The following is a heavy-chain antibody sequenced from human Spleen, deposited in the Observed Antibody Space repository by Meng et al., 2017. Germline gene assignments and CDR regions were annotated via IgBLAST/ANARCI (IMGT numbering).Heavy chain of an antibody. CDR2: INPKSGDT. J-gene: IGHJ4*02. Sequence: QGQLGQSGAEVKKPGASGKVSCKPSGYNFPDYYIPWVRRAPGQGLEWMGRINPKSGDTHYAQKFQARVTMTGDTSISTAYMELSGPRSDDTAMYYCARDEDISAAGKLFGDYWGQGTLVTVSS. CDR3: ARDEDISAAGKLFGDY. D-gene: IGHD6-25*01. CDR1: GYNFPDYY. V-gene: IGHV1-2*06.